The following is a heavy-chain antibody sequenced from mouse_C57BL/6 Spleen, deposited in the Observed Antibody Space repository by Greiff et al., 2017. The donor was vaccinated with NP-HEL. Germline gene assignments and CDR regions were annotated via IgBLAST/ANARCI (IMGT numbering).Heavy chain of an antibody. J-gene: IGHJ4*01. CDR2: ISGGGGNT. CDR3: ARPYDGYYDYAMDY. CDR1: GFTFSSYT. V-gene: IGHV5-9*01. Sequence: EVMLVESGGGLVKPGGSLKLSCAASGFTFSSYTMSWVRQTPEKRLEWVATISGGGGNTYYPDSVKGRFTISRDNAKNTLYLQMSSLRSEDTALYYCARPYDGYYDYAMDYWGQGTSVTVSS. D-gene: IGHD2-3*01.